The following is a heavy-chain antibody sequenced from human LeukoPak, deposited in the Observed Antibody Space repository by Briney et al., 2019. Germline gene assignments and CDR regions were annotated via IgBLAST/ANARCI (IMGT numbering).Heavy chain of an antibody. D-gene: IGHD4-17*01. V-gene: IGHV4-38-2*02. CDR1: GYSISSGYY. Sequence: KPSETLSLTCTVSGYSISSGYYWGWIRQPPGKGLEWIGSIYHSGSTYYNPSLKSRVTISLDTSTNQFSPKLSSVTAADTAVYYCARSSGGDTTFDYWGQGTLVTVSS. J-gene: IGHJ4*02. CDR3: ARSSGGDTTFDY. CDR2: IYHSGST.